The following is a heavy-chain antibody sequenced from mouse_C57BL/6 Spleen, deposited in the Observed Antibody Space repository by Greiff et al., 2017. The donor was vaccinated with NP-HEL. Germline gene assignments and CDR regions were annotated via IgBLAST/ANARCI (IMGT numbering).Heavy chain of an antibody. D-gene: IGHD1-1*01. CDR3: ARTTVVAYYYAMDY. CDR2: INPYNGDT. V-gene: IGHV1-20*01. Sequence: EVQLQQSGPELVKPGDSVKISCKASGYSFTGYFMNWVMQSHGKSLEWIGRINPYNGDTFYNQKFKGKATLTVDKSSSTAHMELRSLTSEDSAVYYCARTTVVAYYYAMDYWGQGTSVTVSS. CDR1: GYSFTGYF. J-gene: IGHJ4*01.